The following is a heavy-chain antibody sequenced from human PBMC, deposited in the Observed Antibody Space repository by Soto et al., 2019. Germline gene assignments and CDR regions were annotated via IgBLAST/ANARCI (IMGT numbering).Heavy chain of an antibody. J-gene: IGHJ4*02. D-gene: IGHD6-19*01. CDR1: GFAVSSKY. CDR2: IYGGGTT. Sequence: EVQLVESGGGLIQPGGSLRLSCAASGFAVSSKYMTWVRQAPGKGLEWVSVIYGGGTTYYADSVKGRFTMTRDTSKSTLYLQMNSLRAEDTAVYYCVQTTGWPGFDFWGQGTLVTVSS. CDR3: VQTTGWPGFDF. V-gene: IGHV3-53*01.